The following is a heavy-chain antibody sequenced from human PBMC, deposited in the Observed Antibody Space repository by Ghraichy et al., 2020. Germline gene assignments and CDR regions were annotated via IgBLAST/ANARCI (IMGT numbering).Heavy chain of an antibody. V-gene: IGHV3-7*03. CDR3: TCRGANCGRDCYSAFYFDY. CDR1: GFTSSSYW. J-gene: IGHJ4*02. Sequence: GGSLRLSCVASGFTSSSYWMTWVRQAPGKVLEWVANIKQDASDKYHVDSVKGRFSISRDTAKNSLYLQMNSLRAADTSVYYCTCRGANCGRDCYSAFYFDYWGQGALVTVSS. D-gene: IGHD2-21*02. CDR2: IKQDASDK.